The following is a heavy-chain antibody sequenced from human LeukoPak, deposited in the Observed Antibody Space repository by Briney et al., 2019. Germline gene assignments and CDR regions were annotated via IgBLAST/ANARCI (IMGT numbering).Heavy chain of an antibody. Sequence: SSETLSLTCTVSGGSISSYYWSWIRQPPGKGLEWIGYIYYSGSTNYNPSLKSRVTISVDTSKNQFSLKLSSVTAADTAVYYCARHHMITFGGVIGYDAFDIWGQGTMVTVSS. V-gene: IGHV4-59*08. CDR2: IYYSGST. J-gene: IGHJ3*02. CDR1: GGSISSYY. CDR3: ARHHMITFGGVIGYDAFDI. D-gene: IGHD3-16*02.